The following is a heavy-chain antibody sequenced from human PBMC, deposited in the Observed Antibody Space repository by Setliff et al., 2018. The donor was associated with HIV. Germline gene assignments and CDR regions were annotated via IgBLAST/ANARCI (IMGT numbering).Heavy chain of an antibody. CDR2: IDHSGST. CDR3: ARRRWELLKRGAAFDI. V-gene: IGHV4-34*01. J-gene: IGHJ3*02. Sequence: LSLTCAVYGGSFSGYYWSWIRQPPGKGLEWIGEIDHSGSTNYNPSLKSRVTISVDTSKNQSSLKLSSVTAADTAVYYCARRRWELLKRGAAFDIWGQGTMVTVSS. CDR1: GGSFSGYY. D-gene: IGHD1-26*01.